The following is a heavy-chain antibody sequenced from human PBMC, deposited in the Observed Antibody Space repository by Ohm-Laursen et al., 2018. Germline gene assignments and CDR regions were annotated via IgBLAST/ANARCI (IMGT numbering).Heavy chain of an antibody. Sequence: TLSLTCTVSGGSLSSYYWSWIRQPPGKGLEWIGYIYYSGSTNYNPSLKSRVTISVDTSKNQFSLKLSSVTAADTAVYYCASSYSGSYLYYFDYWGQGTLVTVSS. J-gene: IGHJ4*02. CDR1: GGSLSSYY. CDR2: IYYSGST. D-gene: IGHD1-26*01. V-gene: IGHV4-59*08. CDR3: ASSYSGSYLYYFDY.